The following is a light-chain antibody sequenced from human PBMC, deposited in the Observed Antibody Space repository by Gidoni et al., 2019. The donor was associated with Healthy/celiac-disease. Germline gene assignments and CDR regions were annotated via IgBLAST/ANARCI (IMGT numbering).Light chain of an antibody. CDR2: AAS. Sequence: PSSLSASVGDRVTITCRASQSISSYLNWYQQKPGKAPKLLIYAASSLQSGVPSRFSGSGSGTDFTLTISSLQPEDFATYYCQQSYSTPLTFGGGTKVEIK. J-gene: IGKJ4*01. V-gene: IGKV1-39*01. CDR1: QSISSY. CDR3: QQSYSTPLT.